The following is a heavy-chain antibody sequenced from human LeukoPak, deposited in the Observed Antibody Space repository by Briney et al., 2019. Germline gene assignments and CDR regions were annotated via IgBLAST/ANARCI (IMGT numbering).Heavy chain of an antibody. CDR1: GGSVSSGSYY. CDR3: ARDGVVRGYYYGMDV. J-gene: IGHJ6*04. V-gene: IGHV4-61*01. CDR2: IYYSGST. D-gene: IGHD3-10*01. Sequence: SENLSLTCTVSGGSVSSGSYYWSWIRQPPGKGLEWIGYIYYSGSTNYNPSLKSRVTISVDTSKNQFSLKLSSVTAADTAVYYCARDGVVRGYYYGMDVWGKGTTVTVSS.